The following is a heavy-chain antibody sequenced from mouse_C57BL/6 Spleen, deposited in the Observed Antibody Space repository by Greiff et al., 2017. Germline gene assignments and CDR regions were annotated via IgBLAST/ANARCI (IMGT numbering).Heavy chain of an antibody. Sequence: VQLQQSGPALVKPGASVKISCKASGYSFTGYYMNWVKQSPEKSLEWIGEINPSTGGTTYNQKFKAKATLTVAKSSSTDDMQLKSLTSGDSAVYYCVPLYYDYDGGGYYYAMDYWGQGTSGTVSS. V-gene: IGHV1-42*01. CDR1: GYSFTGYY. D-gene: IGHD2-4*01. J-gene: IGHJ4*01. CDR3: VPLYYDYDGGGYYYAMDY. CDR2: INPSTGGT.